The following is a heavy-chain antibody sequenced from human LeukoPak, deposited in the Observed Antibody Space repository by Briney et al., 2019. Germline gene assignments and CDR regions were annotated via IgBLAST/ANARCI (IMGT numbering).Heavy chain of an antibody. J-gene: IGHJ4*02. CDR2: ISSSGSII. CDR3: TRDRYYYDSSGHPYYFDY. CDR1: GFTFSSYE. V-gene: IGHV3-48*03. Sequence: GESLKISCAASGFTFSSYEMNWVRQAPGKGLEWVSYISSSGSIIYYAESVKGRLIISRDNAKNSLYLQMNSPRAEDTAVYYCTRDRYYYDSSGHPYYFDYWGQGTLVTVSS. D-gene: IGHD3-22*01.